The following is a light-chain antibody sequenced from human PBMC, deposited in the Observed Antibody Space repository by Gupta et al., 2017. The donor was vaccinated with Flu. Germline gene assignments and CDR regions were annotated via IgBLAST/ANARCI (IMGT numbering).Light chain of an antibody. J-gene: IGLJ3*02. CDR1: PLSNQY. V-gene: IGLV3-25*03. Sequence: SSELTQPPSVSVSSGQTARITCSGEPLSNQYAYWYQQRTGQAPLLIIYKDNERPSGIPERLSGSSSGTTVSLTISGVQPEDEADYYCQSTDNSGAWVFGGGTKLTVL. CDR2: KDN. CDR3: QSTDNSGAWV.